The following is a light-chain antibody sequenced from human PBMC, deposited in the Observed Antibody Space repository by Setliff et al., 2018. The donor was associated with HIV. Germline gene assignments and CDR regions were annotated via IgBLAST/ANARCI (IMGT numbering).Light chain of an antibody. CDR1: SSDVGGYNY. V-gene: IGLV2-14*01. Sequence: SVLTQPASVSGSPGQSITISCTGTSSDVGGYNYVSWYQQHPGKAPKLIIYEVSYRPLGLSNRFSGSKSGNTASLTISGLQADDEADYYCSSYTTNTYVFGTGTKGTVL. J-gene: IGLJ1*01. CDR3: SSYTTNTYV. CDR2: EVS.